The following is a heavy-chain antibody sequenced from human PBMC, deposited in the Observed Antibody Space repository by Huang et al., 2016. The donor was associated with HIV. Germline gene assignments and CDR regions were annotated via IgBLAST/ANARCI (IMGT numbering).Heavy chain of an antibody. J-gene: IGHJ4*02. CDR2: IYDTGTT. Sequence: QVQLQESGPGLVKPSQTLSLICSVSGDSLTSSMNYYWTWVRPPAGQGLEYVGLIYDTGTTDSDPSLKPRVSISLDTSESQVSLRLTSMTAADTAVYYCARATYRDFEYSFDFWGQGILVTVSS. V-gene: IGHV4-61*09. CDR3: ARATYRDFEYSFDF. D-gene: IGHD2-21*01. CDR1: GDSLTSSMNYY.